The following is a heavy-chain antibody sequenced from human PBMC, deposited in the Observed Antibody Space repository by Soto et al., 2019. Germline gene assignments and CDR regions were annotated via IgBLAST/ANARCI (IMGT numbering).Heavy chain of an antibody. V-gene: IGHV3-30*18. CDR2: ISYDGTNK. CDR3: AKDRWYYDSSGYLVY. J-gene: IGHJ4*02. CDR1: GFTFSRYG. Sequence: SLRLSCAASGFTFSRYGMHWVRQAPGKGLEWVALISYDGTNKYYTDSVKGRFTISRDNSKNTLHLQMNSLRAEDTAVYYCAKDRWYYDSSGYLVYWGQGTPVTVSS. D-gene: IGHD3-22*01.